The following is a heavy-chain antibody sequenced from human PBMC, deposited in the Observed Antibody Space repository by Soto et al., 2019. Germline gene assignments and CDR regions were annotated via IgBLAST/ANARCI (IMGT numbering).Heavy chain of an antibody. Sequence: QVQLQQSGPGLMKPSETLSLTCTVSGDSISSSYWSWFRQPPGKGLEYIGFIFHTGITSYNPSLKIRVTISMDTSKNQFSLNLNSVTAADTAVYYCAKGAGRDGYNTARGQGTLVTVSA. CDR2: IFHTGIT. D-gene: IGHD5-12*01. V-gene: IGHV4-59*03. J-gene: IGHJ4*02. CDR3: AKGAGRDGYNTA. CDR1: GDSISSSY.